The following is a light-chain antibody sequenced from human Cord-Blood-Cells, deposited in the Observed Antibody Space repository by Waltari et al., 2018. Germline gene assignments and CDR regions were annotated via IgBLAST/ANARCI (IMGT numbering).Light chain of an antibody. CDR2: EVS. J-gene: IGLJ1*01. Sequence: QSALTQPPSVSGSPGQSVTISCTGTSSDVGSYNRVPWYQQPPGTAPKLMIYEVSNRPSGVPDRFSGSKSGKPASLTISGLQAEDEADYYCSSYTSSSTYVFGTGTKVTVL. V-gene: IGLV2-18*02. CDR1: SSDVGSYNR. CDR3: SSYTSSSTYV.